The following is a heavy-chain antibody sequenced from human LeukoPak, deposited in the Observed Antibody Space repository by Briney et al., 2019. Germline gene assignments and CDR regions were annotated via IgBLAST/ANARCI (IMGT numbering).Heavy chain of an antibody. CDR3: ARATLTMIVVVPDY. Sequence: SVKVSCKASGGTFSSYAISWVRQAPGQGLEWMGRIIPILGIASYAQKFQGRVTITADKSTSTAYMELSSLRSEDTAVYYCARATLTMIVVVPDYWGQGTLVTVSS. D-gene: IGHD3-22*01. V-gene: IGHV1-69*04. CDR1: GGTFSSYA. J-gene: IGHJ4*02. CDR2: IIPILGIA.